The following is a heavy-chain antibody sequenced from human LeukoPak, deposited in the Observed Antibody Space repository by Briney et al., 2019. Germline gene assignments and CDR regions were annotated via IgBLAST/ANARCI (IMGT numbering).Heavy chain of an antibody. V-gene: IGHV3-21*04. Sequence: TGGSLRLSCAASGFTFSSYSMNWVRQAPGKGLEWVSSTSGSSSYIYYADSVTGRFTISRDNAKNSLYLQMNSLRAEDAAIYYCAKDRYYDSRPVPYWGQGTLVTVSS. D-gene: IGHD3-22*01. CDR1: GFTFSSYS. J-gene: IGHJ4*02. CDR3: AKDRYYDSRPVPY. CDR2: TSGSSSYI.